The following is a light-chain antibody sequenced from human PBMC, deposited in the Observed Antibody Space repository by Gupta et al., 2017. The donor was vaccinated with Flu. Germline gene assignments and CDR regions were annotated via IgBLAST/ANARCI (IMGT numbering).Light chain of an antibody. CDR2: LGS. J-gene: IGKJ5*01. V-gene: IGKV2-28*01. CDR3: MQALQTRIT. CDR1: QSLLHSNGYNY. Sequence: DIVMTQSPLSLPVTPGEPASISCRSSQSLLHSNGYNYLDWYLQRPGQSPQLLIYLGSNRASGVPKRFSGSGSGTXFTLKIXRVEAEDVGVYYCMQALQTRITFGXGTRLEIK.